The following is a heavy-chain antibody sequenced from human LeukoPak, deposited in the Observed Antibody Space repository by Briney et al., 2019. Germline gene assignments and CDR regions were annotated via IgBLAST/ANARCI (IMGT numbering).Heavy chain of an antibody. CDR3: ARHFLAPGRGMATIPLFDY. Sequence: PSETLSLTCTVSGGSISNYYWSWIRQPPGKGLEWIGYIYYSGSTNYNPSLKSRVTISVDTSKNQFSLKLSSVTAADTAVYYCARHFLAPGRGMATIPLFDYWGQGTLVTVSS. D-gene: IGHD5-24*01. CDR1: GGSISNYY. J-gene: IGHJ4*02. CDR2: IYYSGST. V-gene: IGHV4-59*08.